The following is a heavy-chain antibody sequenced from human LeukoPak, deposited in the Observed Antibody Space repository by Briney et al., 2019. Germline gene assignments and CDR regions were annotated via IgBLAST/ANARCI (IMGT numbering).Heavy chain of an antibody. CDR1: GGSFSGYY. J-gene: IGHJ5*02. Sequence: LETLSLTCVVYGGSFSGYYWSWIRQPPGKGLEWIGEINHSGSTNYNPSLKSRVTISVDTSKNQFSLKLSSVTAADTAVYYCARGRLGCSGGNCYRNWFDPWGQGTLVAVSS. CDR2: INHSGST. CDR3: ARGRLGCSGGNCYRNWFDP. V-gene: IGHV4-34*01. D-gene: IGHD2-15*01.